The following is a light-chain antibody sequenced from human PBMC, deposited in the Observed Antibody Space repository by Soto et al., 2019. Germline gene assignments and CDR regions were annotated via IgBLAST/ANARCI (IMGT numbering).Light chain of an antibody. Sequence: DIQMTQSPYSLSASVGDSVSITCRASQGVSAYLLWYQQTQGKAPKLLIYAASTLLSGVPSRFSDSGSGKKFTLTISSRQPEDCATDYCQQSYRTQHTFGQGTNLET. V-gene: IGKV1-39*01. CDR2: AAS. CDR1: QGVSAY. CDR3: QQSYRTQHT. J-gene: IGKJ2*01.